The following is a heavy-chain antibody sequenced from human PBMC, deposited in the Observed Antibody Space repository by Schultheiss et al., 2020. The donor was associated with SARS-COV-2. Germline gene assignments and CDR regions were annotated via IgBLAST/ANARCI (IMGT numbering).Heavy chain of an antibody. CDR3: AKQLSVEMATVDP. V-gene: IGHV3-23*01. CDR1: GFTFSNAW. CDR2: ISWDGGST. J-gene: IGHJ5*02. D-gene: IGHD5-24*01. Sequence: GGSLRLSCAASGFTFSNAWMSWVRQAPGKGLEWVSLISWDGGSTYYADSVKGRFTISRDNSKNTLYLQMNSLRAEDTAVYYCAKQLSVEMATVDPWGQGTLVTVSS.